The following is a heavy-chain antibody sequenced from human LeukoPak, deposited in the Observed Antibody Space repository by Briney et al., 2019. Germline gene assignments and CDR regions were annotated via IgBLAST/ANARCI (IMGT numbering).Heavy chain of an antibody. CDR3: AREGCSGGSCYITSGGY. Sequence: ASVNVSCTASGYTFTNYAMNWVRQAPGQGLEWMGWINTNTGNPTYAQGFTGRFVFSLDTSVSTAYLQISSLKAEDTAVYYCAREGCSGGSCYITSGGYWGQGTLVTVSS. CDR1: GYTFTNYA. D-gene: IGHD2-15*01. V-gene: IGHV7-4-1*02. J-gene: IGHJ4*02. CDR2: INTNTGNP.